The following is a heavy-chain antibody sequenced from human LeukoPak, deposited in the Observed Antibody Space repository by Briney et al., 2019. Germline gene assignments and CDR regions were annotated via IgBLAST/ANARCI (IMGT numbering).Heavy chain of an antibody. D-gene: IGHD6-19*01. CDR1: GFTFSSYW. J-gene: IGHJ4*02. V-gene: IGHV3-7*05. CDR3: ARDWAGPFDY. CDR2: IKQDGSEK. Sequence: GGSLRLPCAASGFTFSSYWMSWVRQAPGKGLEWVANIKQDGSEKYYVDSVKGRFTISRDNAENSLYLQMNSLRAEDTAVYHCARDWAGPFDYWGQGTLVTVSS.